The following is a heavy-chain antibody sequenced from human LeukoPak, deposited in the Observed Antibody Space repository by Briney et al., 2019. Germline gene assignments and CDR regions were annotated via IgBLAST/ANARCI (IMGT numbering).Heavy chain of an antibody. V-gene: IGHV3-48*01. CDR2: ISGSSSSSDGGAI. CDR1: GFTFSTYS. D-gene: IGHD4-17*01. J-gene: IGHJ4*02. Sequence: PGGSLRLSCTASGFTFSTYSMNWVRQAPGRGLEWVSYISGSSSSSDGGAIQYADSVKGRFTISRDNSKNTLYLQMNSLRAEDTAVYYCAGRPHGDYPYFDYWGQGTLVTVSP. CDR3: AGRPHGDYPYFDY.